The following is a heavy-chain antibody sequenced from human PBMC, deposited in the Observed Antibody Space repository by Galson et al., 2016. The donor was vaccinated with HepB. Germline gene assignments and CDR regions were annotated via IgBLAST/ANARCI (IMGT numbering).Heavy chain of an antibody. J-gene: IGHJ3*02. CDR2: IIPIFGTP. CDR1: GGTFSSHA. V-gene: IGHV1-69*13. D-gene: IGHD4-17*01. CDR3: ARVPLDYGEYGGAIDM. Sequence: SVKVSCKASGGTFSSHAMDWVRQAPGQGLEWMGGIIPIFGTPKYSHTFQGRVTITADESTSTAYMELSSLRYDDTALYYCARVPLDYGEYGGAIDMWGQGTMVTVSS.